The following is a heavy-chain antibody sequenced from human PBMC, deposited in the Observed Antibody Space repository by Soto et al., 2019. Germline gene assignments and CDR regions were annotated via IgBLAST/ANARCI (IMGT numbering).Heavy chain of an antibody. D-gene: IGHD6-19*01. V-gene: IGHV3-30*04. Sequence: GGSLRLSCAASGFTFSSYSMHWCRQAPGKGLEWVAGISSAGRNKDYADSVEGRLTISRDNSKNTLYLQMKSRRADVTAVYYCASDSSDLIWAQGTMVTV. CDR2: ISSAGRNK. J-gene: IGHJ3*02. CDR3: ASDSSDLI. CDR1: GFTFSSYS.